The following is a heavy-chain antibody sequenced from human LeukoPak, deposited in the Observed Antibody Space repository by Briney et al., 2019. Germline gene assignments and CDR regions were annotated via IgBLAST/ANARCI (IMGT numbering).Heavy chain of an antibody. CDR3: ARTETYYGSGSYFDAFDI. CDR1: GYTFTSYW. Sequence: GESLKISCKGSGYTFTSYWIAWARQMPGKGLEWMGMIYPGDSDTRYSPSFQGQVTISADKSISTAYLQWSSLKASDTAMYYCARTETYYGSGSYFDAFDIWGQGTMVTVSS. J-gene: IGHJ3*02. D-gene: IGHD3-10*01. V-gene: IGHV5-51*01. CDR2: IYPGDSDT.